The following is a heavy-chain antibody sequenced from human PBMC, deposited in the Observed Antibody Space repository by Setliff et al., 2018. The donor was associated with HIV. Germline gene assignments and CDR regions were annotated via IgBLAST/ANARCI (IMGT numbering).Heavy chain of an antibody. CDR2: ISGSGGST. J-gene: IGHJ4*01. CDR1: GFTFNTYA. CDR3: AKDGISGGAYPPYYFDY. D-gene: IGHD2-15*01. Sequence: SLRLSCTASGFTFNTYAMSWVRQAPGKGLEWVSVISGSGGSTFYADSVKGRFTISRDNSKNTLYLQMNRLRVEDTAVYYCAKDGISGGAYPPYYFDYWGHGTLVTVSS. V-gene: IGHV3-23*01.